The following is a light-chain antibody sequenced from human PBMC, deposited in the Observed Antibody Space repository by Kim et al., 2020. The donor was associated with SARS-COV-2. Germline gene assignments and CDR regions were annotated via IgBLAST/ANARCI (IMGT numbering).Light chain of an antibody. J-gene: IGKJ2*01. CDR2: STS. Sequence: DIQMTQSPSTLSASVGDRVTITCRASQSLNSWVAWYQQKPGKAPDLLIYSTSTLQSGVPSRFSGSRSGTEFTLTISSLQPHDFATYYCQQYYTYPYTFGQGPKLEI. CDR3: QQYYTYPYT. CDR1: QSLNSW. V-gene: IGKV1-5*03.